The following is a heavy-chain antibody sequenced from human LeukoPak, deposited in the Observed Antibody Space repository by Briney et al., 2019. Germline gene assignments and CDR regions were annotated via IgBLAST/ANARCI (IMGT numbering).Heavy chain of an antibody. Sequence: SETLSLTCTVSGGSISRSSYYWGWIRQPPGKGLEWIGSIYYSGSTYYNPSLKSRVTISVDTSKNQFSLKLSSVTAADTAVYYCARHYYDSSGYGGPRFDYWGQGTLVTVSS. J-gene: IGHJ4*02. V-gene: IGHV4-39*01. CDR3: ARHYYDSSGYGGPRFDY. D-gene: IGHD3-22*01. CDR2: IYYSGST. CDR1: GGSISRSSYY.